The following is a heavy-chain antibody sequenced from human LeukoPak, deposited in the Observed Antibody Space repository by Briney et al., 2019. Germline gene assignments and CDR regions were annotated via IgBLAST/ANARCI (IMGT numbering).Heavy chain of an antibody. CDR1: GGSISSYY. J-gene: IGHJ3*02. V-gene: IGHV4-4*09. D-gene: IGHD2-2*01. CDR3: ARHAYCSSTSCTRADAFDI. CDR2: IYTSGST. Sequence: SETLSLTCTVSGGSISSYYWSWIRQPPGKGLEWIGYIYTSGSTNYNPSLKSRVTISVHTSKNQFSLKLSSVTAADTAVYYCARHAYCSSTSCTRADAFDIWGQGTMVTVSS.